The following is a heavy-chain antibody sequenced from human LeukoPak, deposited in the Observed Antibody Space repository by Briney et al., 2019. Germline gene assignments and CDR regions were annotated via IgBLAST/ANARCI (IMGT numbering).Heavy chain of an antibody. CDR3: GGRGF. Sequence: SETLSLTCTVSGGSISSNCWSWIRQPPGKGLEWIGCIYASGTTNYNPSLKGRLTISVDTSNSQLSLTVRSVTAADTAVYYCGGRGFWGQGTLVTVSS. D-gene: IGHD3-10*01. CDR1: GGSISSNC. V-gene: IGHV4-4*09. J-gene: IGHJ4*02. CDR2: IYASGTT.